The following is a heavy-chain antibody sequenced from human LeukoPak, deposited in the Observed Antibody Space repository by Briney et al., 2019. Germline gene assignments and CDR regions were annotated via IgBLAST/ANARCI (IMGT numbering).Heavy chain of an antibody. CDR3: ARGRGPYSSGWYGYYYYGMDV. CDR2: INPNSGGT. D-gene: IGHD6-19*01. J-gene: IGHJ6*02. CDR1: GYTFTGYY. V-gene: IGHV1-2*02. Sequence: GASVKVSCKASGYTFTGYYMHWVRQAPGQGLEWMGWINPNSGGTNYAQKFQGRVTMTRDTSISTAYMELSRLRSDDTAMYYCARGRGPYSSGWYGYYYYGMDVWGQGTTVTVSS.